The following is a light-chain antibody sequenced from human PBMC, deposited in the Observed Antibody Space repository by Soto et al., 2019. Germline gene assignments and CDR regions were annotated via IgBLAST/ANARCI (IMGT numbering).Light chain of an antibody. CDR3: QQYGSSPRT. J-gene: IGKJ1*01. Sequence: EIVMTQSPGTLSLSPGEVATLSCRASQSVSGSYLAWYQQKPGQAPRLVIYDASSRATGIPDRFSGSGSGTDFTLTISRLEAEDFAVYYCQQYGSSPRTFGQGTKVDI. V-gene: IGKV3-20*01. CDR1: QSVSGSY. CDR2: DAS.